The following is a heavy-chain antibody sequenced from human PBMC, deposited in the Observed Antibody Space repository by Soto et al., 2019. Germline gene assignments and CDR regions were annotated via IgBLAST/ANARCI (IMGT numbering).Heavy chain of an antibody. CDR3: ATERVFGVASFES. CDR2: IYYSGST. V-gene: IGHV4-30-4*01. J-gene: IGHJ4*02. CDR1: GGSISSADYY. Sequence: PSETLSLTCTVSGGSISSADYYWGWIRQPPGKGLEWIGYIYYSGSTYYNPSLKSRVTISVDTSKNQFSLMLSSVTAADTAVYYCATERVFGVASFESWGRGTLVTVSS. D-gene: IGHD3-3*01.